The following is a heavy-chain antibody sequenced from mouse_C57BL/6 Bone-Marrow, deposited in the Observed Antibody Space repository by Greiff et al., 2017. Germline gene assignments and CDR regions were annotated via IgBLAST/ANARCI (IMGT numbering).Heavy chain of an antibody. CDR1: GYTFTSYW. Sequence: QVHVKQPGAELVKPGASVKLSCKASGYTFTSYWMHRVKQRPGQGLEWIGMIHPNSGSTNYNEKFKSKATLTVDKSSSTAYMQLSSLTSEDSAVYYCAREGLRRWFAYWGQGTLVTVSA. J-gene: IGHJ3*01. CDR2: IHPNSGST. CDR3: AREGLRRWFAY. D-gene: IGHD2-4*01. V-gene: IGHV1-64*01.